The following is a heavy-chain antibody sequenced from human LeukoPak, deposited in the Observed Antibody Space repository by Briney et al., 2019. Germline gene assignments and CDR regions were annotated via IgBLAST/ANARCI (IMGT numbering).Heavy chain of an antibody. D-gene: IGHD3-3*01. CDR3: VRIFGVLRRDYYFDY. V-gene: IGHV4-39*07. CDR1: GDSISDPSQC. CDR2: LYNGVSGT. J-gene: IGHJ4*02. Sequence: SETLSLTCTVSGDSISDPSQCWVWIRQSPGTGLEWIGSLYNGVSGTYYNPSLKSRITISPDTSKNQFSLSLSSVTDADTAIYSSVRIFGVLRRDYYFDYWGQGSLVTVSS.